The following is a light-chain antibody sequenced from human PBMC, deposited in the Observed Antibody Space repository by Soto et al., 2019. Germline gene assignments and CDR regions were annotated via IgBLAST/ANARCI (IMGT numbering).Light chain of an antibody. CDR3: CLYAVTFYV. Sequence: QSVLTQPASVSGSPGQSITISCTGTSSDVGGYYYVSWYQHHPGKAPRLMIFDVSERPSGVPDRFSGSKSGNTASLTISGLQAEDEADYYCCLYAVTFYVFGTGTKVTV. CDR1: SSDVGGYYY. CDR2: DVS. V-gene: IGLV2-11*01. J-gene: IGLJ1*01.